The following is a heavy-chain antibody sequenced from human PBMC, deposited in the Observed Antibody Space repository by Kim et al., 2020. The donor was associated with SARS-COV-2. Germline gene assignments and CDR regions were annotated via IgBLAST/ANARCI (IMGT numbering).Heavy chain of an antibody. CDR1: GFTFSSYG. D-gene: IGHD6-19*01. V-gene: IGHV3-30*18. CDR3: AKKRSSGWYGDAFDI. Sequence: GGSLRLSCAASGFTFSSYGMHWVRQAPGKGLEWVAVISYDGSNKYYADSVKGRFTISRDNSKNTLYLQMNSLRAEDTAVYYCAKKRSSGWYGDAFDIWGQGRMVTVSS. J-gene: IGHJ3*02. CDR2: ISYDGSNK.